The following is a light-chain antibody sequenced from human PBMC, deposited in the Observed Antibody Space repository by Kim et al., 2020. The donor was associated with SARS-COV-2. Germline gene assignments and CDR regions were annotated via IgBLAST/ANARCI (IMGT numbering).Light chain of an antibody. CDR2: GAS. J-gene: IGKJ2*01. CDR1: QSVSSN. V-gene: IGKV3-15*01. Sequence: EIVMTQSPATLSVSPGERATLSCRASQSVSSNLAWYQQKPGQAPRLLIYGASTRATGIPARFSGSGSGTEFTLTIRSLQSEDFAVYYCQQYNNWHLYTFGQGTKLEIK. CDR3: QQYNNWHLYT.